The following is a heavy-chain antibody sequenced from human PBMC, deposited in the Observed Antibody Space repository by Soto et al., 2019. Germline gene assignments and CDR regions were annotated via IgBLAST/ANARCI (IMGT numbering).Heavy chain of an antibody. D-gene: IGHD1-26*01. V-gene: IGHV3-74*01. CDR1: GFTFSYYW. Sequence: EVPLVESGGGLVRPGGSLRLSCAASGFTFSYYWMHWVRQAPGKGLVWVSRIHSDGSSTTYADFVKGRFIISRDNARNTVDLQMTRVRVEDTAVYYCARGDRGAFDLWGQGTVVTVSS. CDR2: IHSDGSST. J-gene: IGHJ3*01. CDR3: ARGDRGAFDL.